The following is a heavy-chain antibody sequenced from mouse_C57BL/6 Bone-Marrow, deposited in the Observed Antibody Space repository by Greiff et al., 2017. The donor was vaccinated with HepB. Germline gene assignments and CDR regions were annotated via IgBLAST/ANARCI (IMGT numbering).Heavy chain of an antibody. CDR1: GYTFTSYW. D-gene: IGHD2-10*02. CDR3: GYGFAY. CDR2: IDPSDSYT. V-gene: IGHV1-69*01. Sequence: QVQLQQPGAELVMPGASVKLSCKASGYTFTSYWMHWVKQRPGQGLEWIGEIDPSDSYTNYNQKFKGKSTLTVDKSSSTAYMQLSSLTSEDSAVYYCGYGFAYWGQGTLVTVSA. J-gene: IGHJ3*01.